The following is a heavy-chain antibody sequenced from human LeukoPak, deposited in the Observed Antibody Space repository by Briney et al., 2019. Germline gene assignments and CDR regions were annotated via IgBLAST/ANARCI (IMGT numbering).Heavy chain of an antibody. CDR2: IYYSGST. J-gene: IGHJ6*03. V-gene: IGHV4-59*01. CDR1: GGSISSYY. CDR3: ATGRRDTAMIIYYYYYYMDV. Sequence: SETLSLTCTVSGGSISSYYWSWLRQPPGKGLEWIGYIYYSGSTNYNPSLKSRVTISVDTSKNQFSLKLSSVTAADTAVYYCATGRRDTAMIIYYYYYYMDVWGKGTTVTISS. D-gene: IGHD5-18*01.